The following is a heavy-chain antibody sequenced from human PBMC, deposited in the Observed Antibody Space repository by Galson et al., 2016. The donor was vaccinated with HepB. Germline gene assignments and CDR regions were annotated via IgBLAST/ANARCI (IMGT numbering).Heavy chain of an antibody. CDR1: GLTFSSEN. D-gene: IGHD6-13*01. CDR3: ARGLGSSWFAF. J-gene: IGHJ5*01. Sequence: SLRLSCADSGLTFSSENMVWVRQAPGRGLEWVSYISSTSSPQFYADSVKGRFTSSRDNAKNSLYLQMNGLRDDDTAVYYCARGLGSSWFAFWGQGTLVAVSS. CDR2: ISSTSSPQ. V-gene: IGHV3-48*02.